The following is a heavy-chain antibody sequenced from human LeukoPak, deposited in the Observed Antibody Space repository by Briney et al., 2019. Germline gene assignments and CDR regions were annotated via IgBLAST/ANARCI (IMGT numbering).Heavy chain of an antibody. D-gene: IGHD6-13*01. J-gene: IGHJ4*02. CDR2: MNPNSGKT. V-gene: IGHV1-8*01. CDR3: ARGRPGPAGAGTYDF. Sequence: EASVKDSCTASGYTFTTSDINWVRQATGQGREWMGWMNPNSGKTGSAQKFQGRLTMTKNTSTSTAYMEVTGLKFEDTAIYYCARGRPGPAGAGTYDFWGQGTLITVSS. CDR1: GYTFTTSD.